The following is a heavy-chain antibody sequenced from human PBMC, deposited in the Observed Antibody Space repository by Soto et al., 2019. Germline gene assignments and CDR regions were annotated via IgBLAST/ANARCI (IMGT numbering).Heavy chain of an antibody. V-gene: IGHV5-10-1*01. Sequence: GESLKISCKGSGYSFTSYWISWVRQMPGKGLEWMGRIDPSDSYTNYSPSFQGHVTISADKSISTAYLQWSSLKASDTAMYYCARTVGTYRGYDPMYSYYYYYGMDVWGQGTTVTVSS. D-gene: IGHD5-12*01. CDR2: IDPSDSYT. CDR1: GYSFTSYW. J-gene: IGHJ6*02. CDR3: ARTVGTYRGYDPMYSYYYYYGMDV.